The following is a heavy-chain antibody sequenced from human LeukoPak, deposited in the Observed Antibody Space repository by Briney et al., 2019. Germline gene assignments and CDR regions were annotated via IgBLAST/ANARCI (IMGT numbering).Heavy chain of an antibody. D-gene: IGHD6-13*01. CDR3: ARDQYSRSWSFVSPGGY. V-gene: IGHV3-20*04. Sequence: GGSLRLSCAASGFTFEDYGMSWVRQAPGKGLEWVSGINWNGGSTGYADSVKGRFTISRDNAKNSLYLQMNSLRAEDTALYYCARDQYSRSWSFVSPGGYWGQGTLVTVSS. J-gene: IGHJ4*02. CDR1: GFTFEDYG. CDR2: INWNGGST.